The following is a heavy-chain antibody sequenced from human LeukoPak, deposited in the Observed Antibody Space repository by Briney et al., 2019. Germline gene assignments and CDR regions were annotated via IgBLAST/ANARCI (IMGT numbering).Heavy chain of an antibody. CDR1: GFTFSSYA. V-gene: IGHV3-23*01. CDR3: ASMGGYDALFDY. Sequence: HPGGSLRLSCAASGFTFSSYAMSWVRQAPGKGLEWVSVISGSGGSTYYADSVKGRFTISRDNSKNTLYLQMNSLRAEDTAVYYCASMGGYDALFDYWGQGTLVTVSS. J-gene: IGHJ4*02. CDR2: ISGSGGST. D-gene: IGHD5-12*01.